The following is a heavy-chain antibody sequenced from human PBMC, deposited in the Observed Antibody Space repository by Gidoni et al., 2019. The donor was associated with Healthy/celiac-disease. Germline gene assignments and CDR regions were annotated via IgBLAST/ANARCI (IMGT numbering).Heavy chain of an antibody. J-gene: IGHJ6*03. D-gene: IGHD6-6*01. CDR2: IYYSGST. CDR1: VCSISRGVYY. CDR3: ARGGAARPRGYMDV. Sequence: QVQLQESGPGLVKPSQTLSPTSTVSVCSISRGVYYWSWIRQHPGKGLEWIGYIYYSGSTYYNPSLKSRVTISVDTSKNQFSLKLSSVTAADTAVYYCARGGAARPRGYMDVWGKGTTVTVSS. V-gene: IGHV4-31*03.